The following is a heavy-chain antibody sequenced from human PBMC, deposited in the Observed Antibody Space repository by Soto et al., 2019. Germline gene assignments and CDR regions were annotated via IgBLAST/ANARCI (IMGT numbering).Heavy chain of an antibody. CDR3: ARHVPAAGYYYGMDV. CDR1: GGTFSSYA. CDR2: IIPIFGTA. V-gene: IGHV1-69*12. Sequence: QVQLVQSGAEVKKPGSSVKVSCKASGGTFSSYAISWVRQAPGQGLEWMGGIIPIFGTANYAQKFQGRVTITADESTSIAYMKLSSLRSEDTAVYYCARHVPAAGYYYGMDVWGQGTTVTVSS. J-gene: IGHJ6*02. D-gene: IGHD2-2*01.